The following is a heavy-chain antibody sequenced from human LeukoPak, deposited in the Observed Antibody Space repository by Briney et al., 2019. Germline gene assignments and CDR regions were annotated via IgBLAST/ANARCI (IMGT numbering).Heavy chain of an antibody. Sequence: SETLSLTCTVSGYSISSGYFWGWIRQPPGKGLDWIGNIYHSGSTYYNPSLKSRVTISVDKSKNQFSLKLSSVTAADTAVYYCARLPYDILTGYYPPFDYWGQGTLVTVSS. CDR1: GYSISSGYF. V-gene: IGHV4-38-2*02. D-gene: IGHD3-9*01. J-gene: IGHJ4*02. CDR2: IYHSGST. CDR3: ARLPYDILTGYYPPFDY.